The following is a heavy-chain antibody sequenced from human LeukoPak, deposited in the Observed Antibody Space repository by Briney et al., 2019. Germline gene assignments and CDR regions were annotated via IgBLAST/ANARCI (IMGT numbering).Heavy chain of an antibody. D-gene: IGHD6-25*01. J-gene: IGHJ4*02. CDR1: GGSISSYY. CDR2: IYYSGST. CDR3: ARHRIVAAFDY. V-gene: IGHV4-59*08. Sequence: PSETLFLTCTVSGGSISSYYWSWIRQPPGKGLEWIGYIYYSGSTNYNPSLKSRVTISVDTSKNQFSLKLSSVTAADTAVYYCARHRIVAAFDYWGQGTLVTVSS.